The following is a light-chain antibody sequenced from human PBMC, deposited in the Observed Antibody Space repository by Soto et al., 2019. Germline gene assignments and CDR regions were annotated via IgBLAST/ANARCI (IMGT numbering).Light chain of an antibody. CDR2: DAS. J-gene: IGKJ3*01. CDR3: QQRSNWPIFT. Sequence: EIVLTQSPATLSLSPGERATLSCRASQSVSSYLAWYQQKPGQAPRLLIYDASNRATGIPARFSGSVSGTDVTLTISSLEPEDFAVYYCQQRSNWPIFTFGPGTKVDIK. CDR1: QSVSSY. V-gene: IGKV3-11*01.